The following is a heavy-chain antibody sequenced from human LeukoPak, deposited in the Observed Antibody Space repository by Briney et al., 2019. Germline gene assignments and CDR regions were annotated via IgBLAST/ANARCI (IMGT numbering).Heavy chain of an antibody. CDR2: ISYDGSNK. V-gene: IGHV3-30-3*01. D-gene: IGHD6-13*01. CDR1: RFTFSSYA. CDR3: ASQIAAADAFDI. Sequence: GGSLRLSCAASRFTFSSYAMHWVRQAPGKGLEWVAVISYDGSNKYYADSVKGRFTISRDNSKNTLYLQMNSLRAEDTAVYYCASQIAAADAFDIWGQGTMVTVSS. J-gene: IGHJ3*02.